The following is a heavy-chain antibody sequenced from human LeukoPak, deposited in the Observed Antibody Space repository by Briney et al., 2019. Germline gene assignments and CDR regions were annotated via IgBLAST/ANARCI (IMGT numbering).Heavy chain of an antibody. CDR2: IYTSGTT. CDR1: GGSISSYF. CDR3: ARGDYYAGGGINCFDP. Sequence: PLETLSLTCTVSGGSISSYFWCFIWQSARTGLEWLGRIYTSGTTWYNLSLKRRATLSVAASKTQFSLGLTSMTAADTAVYYCARGDYYAGGGINCFDPWGHGTLVTVSS. J-gene: IGHJ5*02. D-gene: IGHD3-16*01. V-gene: IGHV4-4*07.